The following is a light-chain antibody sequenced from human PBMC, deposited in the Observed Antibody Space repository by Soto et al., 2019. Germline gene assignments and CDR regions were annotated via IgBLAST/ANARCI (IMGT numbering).Light chain of an antibody. V-gene: IGKV3-11*01. CDR1: QSVSSY. Sequence: EIVLTQSPATLSLSPGERATLSCRASQSVSSYLAWYQQKPGQAPRLLIYDASNRATGIPARFSGSGSGTDFTLTISSLEPEDFAVYYFQQRSNWPRVTFGGGTKVEIK. J-gene: IGKJ4*01. CDR2: DAS. CDR3: QQRSNWPRVT.